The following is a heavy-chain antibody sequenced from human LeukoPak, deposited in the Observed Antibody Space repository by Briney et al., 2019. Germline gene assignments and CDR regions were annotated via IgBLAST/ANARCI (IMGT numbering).Heavy chain of an antibody. CDR2: IYYSGST. V-gene: IGHV4-39*01. Sequence: SETLSLTCTVSGGSISSRSYYWGWIRQPPGKGLEWIGSIYYSGSTYYNPSLQSRVTISVDTSKNQFSLKLNSVTAADTAVYYCARHRGLITMVRGPFDYWGQGTLVTVSS. D-gene: IGHD3-10*01. J-gene: IGHJ4*02. CDR3: ARHRGLITMVRGPFDY. CDR1: GGSISSRSYY.